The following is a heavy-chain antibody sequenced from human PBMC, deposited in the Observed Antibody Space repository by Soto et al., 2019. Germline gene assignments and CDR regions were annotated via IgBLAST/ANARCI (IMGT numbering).Heavy chain of an antibody. J-gene: IGHJ4*02. CDR2: LSGSGTMR. Sequence: PGGSLRLSCAASGFSFRNYAMTWVRQAPGKGLEWVSGLSGSGTMRYYADSVRGRFIISRDNAKNTLFLQMDNLRVKDSAVYYCAKEAEENENVPIPGDNWGQGTQVTVSS. CDR3: AKEAEENENVPIPGDN. CDR1: GFSFRNYA. V-gene: IGHV3-23*01. D-gene: IGHD1-1*01.